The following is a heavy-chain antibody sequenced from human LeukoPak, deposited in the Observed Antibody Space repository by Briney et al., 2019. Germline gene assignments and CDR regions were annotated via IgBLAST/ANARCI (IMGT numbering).Heavy chain of an antibody. CDR1: GFTFSSYG. Sequence: GGSLRLSCAASGFTFSSYGMHWVRQAPGKGLEWVAVISYDGSNKYYADSVKGRFTISRDNSKNTLHLQMNSLRAEDTAAYYCAKFAQRYCSGGSCHPFDYWGQGTLVTVSS. CDR3: AKFAQRYCSGGSCHPFDY. D-gene: IGHD2-15*01. J-gene: IGHJ4*02. CDR2: ISYDGSNK. V-gene: IGHV3-30*18.